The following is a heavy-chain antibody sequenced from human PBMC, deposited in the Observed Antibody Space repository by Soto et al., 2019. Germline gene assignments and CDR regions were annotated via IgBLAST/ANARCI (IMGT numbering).Heavy chain of an antibody. Sequence: RGESLTISCKGSGYSFTSYWIGWVRQMPGKGLEWMGIIYPGDSDTRYSPSFQGQVTISADKSISTASLQWSSLKASDTAIYYCACIAVAGTGSFDIWGQGTLVTVSS. D-gene: IGHD6-19*01. CDR3: ACIAVAGTGSFDI. J-gene: IGHJ3*02. V-gene: IGHV5-51*01. CDR1: GYSFTSYW. CDR2: IYPGDSDT.